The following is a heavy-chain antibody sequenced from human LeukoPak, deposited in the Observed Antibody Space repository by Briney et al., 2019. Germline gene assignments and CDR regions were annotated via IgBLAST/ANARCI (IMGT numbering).Heavy chain of an antibody. Sequence: GGSLRLSCAASGFTFSDYYMSWIRQAPGEGLEWVSYIRSSSSYTNYADSVKGRFTTSRDNAKNSLYLQMDSLRAEDTAVYYCARILITFNWFDPWGQGTLVTVSS. CDR1: GFTFSDYY. CDR2: IRSSSSYT. J-gene: IGHJ5*02. V-gene: IGHV3-11*06. CDR3: ARILITFNWFDP. D-gene: IGHD3-22*01.